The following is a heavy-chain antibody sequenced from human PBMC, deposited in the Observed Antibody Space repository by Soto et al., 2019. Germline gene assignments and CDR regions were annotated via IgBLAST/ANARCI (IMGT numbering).Heavy chain of an antibody. Sequence: QVQLVESGGGVVQPGRSLRLSCAASGFTFSSYAMHWVRQAPGKGLEWVAVISYDGSNKYYADSVKGRFTISRDNSKNTLYLQMNSLRAEDTAVYYCAKGRDGYNYGGGNYWGQGTLVTVSS. CDR1: GFTFSSYA. J-gene: IGHJ4*02. D-gene: IGHD5-12*01. CDR3: AKGRDGYNYGGGNY. CDR2: ISYDGSNK. V-gene: IGHV3-30-3*01.